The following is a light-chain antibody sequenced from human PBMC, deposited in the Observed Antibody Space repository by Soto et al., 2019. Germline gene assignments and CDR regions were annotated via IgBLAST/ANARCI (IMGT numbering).Light chain of an antibody. Sequence: QSVLTQSPSASASLGASVKLTCTLSSGHNSYAIAWHQQQPEKGPRYLMKLYSDGSHNKGDGIPDRFSGSSSGAERYLTISSLQSEDEADYYCQTWGTGIWVFGGGTQLTVL. V-gene: IGLV4-69*01. CDR1: SGHNSYA. CDR2: LYSDGSH. J-gene: IGLJ3*02. CDR3: QTWGTGIWV.